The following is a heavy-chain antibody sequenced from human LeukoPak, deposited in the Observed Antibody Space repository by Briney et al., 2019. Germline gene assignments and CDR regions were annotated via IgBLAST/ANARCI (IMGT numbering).Heavy chain of an antibody. CDR1: GGSISSHY. CDR2: IYYSGST. J-gene: IGHJ6*03. D-gene: IGHD2-2*01. CDR3: ARGTSGYRSSTSCYGYYYYYMDV. Sequence: SETLSLTCTVSGGSISSHYWSWIRQPPGKGLEWIGYIYYSGSTNYNPSLKSRVTISVDTSKNQFSLKLSSVTAADTAVYYCARGTSGYRSSTSCYGYYYYYMDVWGKGTTVTVSS. V-gene: IGHV4-59*11.